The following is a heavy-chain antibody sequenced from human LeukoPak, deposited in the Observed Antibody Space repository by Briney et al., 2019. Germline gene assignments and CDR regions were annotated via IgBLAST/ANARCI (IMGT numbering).Heavy chain of an antibody. D-gene: IGHD2-2*01. CDR1: GFTFSSYG. CDR2: IRYDGDNK. Sequence: PGGSLRLSCATSGFTFSSYGMHWVCQAPGKGLEWVTFIRYDGDNKYYADSVKGRFTISRDNSKNTLYLQMNSLRAEDTAVYYCAKSATRYCSSSSCYFDYWGQGTLVTVSS. V-gene: IGHV3-30*02. CDR3: AKSATRYCSSSSCYFDY. J-gene: IGHJ4*02.